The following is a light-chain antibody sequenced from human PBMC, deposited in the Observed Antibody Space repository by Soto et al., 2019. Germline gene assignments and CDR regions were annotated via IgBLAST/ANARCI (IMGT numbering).Light chain of an antibody. V-gene: IGKV3-20*01. CDR3: QQYGSSRT. CDR1: QSVTNNY. J-gene: IGKJ1*01. CDR2: GVS. Sequence: EIVLTQSPGPLSLSPGERATRSCRASQSVTNNYLAWYQQKPGQAPRLLIYGVSSRATGIPDRFSGSGSGTDFTLTISRLEPEDFAVYYCQQYGSSRTFGQGTKVEIK.